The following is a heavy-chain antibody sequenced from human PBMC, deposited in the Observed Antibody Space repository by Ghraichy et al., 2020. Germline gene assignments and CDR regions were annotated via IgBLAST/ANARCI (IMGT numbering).Heavy chain of an antibody. J-gene: IGHJ2*01. CDR1: GGTFSSYA. Sequence: SVKVSCKTSGGTFSSYAFSWVRQAPGQGLEWMGGFIPIFGTANYAQKFQGRVTITADESTSTAYMELSSLRSEDTAVYYCARVPNYYDRSGSWYFDLWGRGTLVTVSS. D-gene: IGHD3-22*01. CDR3: ARVPNYYDRSGSWYFDL. V-gene: IGHV1-69*13. CDR2: FIPIFGTA.